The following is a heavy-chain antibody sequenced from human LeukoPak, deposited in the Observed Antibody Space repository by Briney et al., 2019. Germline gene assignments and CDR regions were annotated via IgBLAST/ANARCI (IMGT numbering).Heavy chain of an antibody. D-gene: IGHD3-22*01. CDR2: IYFTVGA. CDR1: GGSPSPFY. V-gene: IGHV4-59*12. J-gene: IGHJ3*02. CDR3: ARGRIVVANTSIFVI. Sequence: PETPSLTRTVSGGSPSPFYRNSIRRPPRKGHWWIWYIYFTVGASSSPSPKSRATPSVDTSPNTISLKMYAVTPADTAVYYCARGRIVVANTSIFVIWGQETKVPVSS.